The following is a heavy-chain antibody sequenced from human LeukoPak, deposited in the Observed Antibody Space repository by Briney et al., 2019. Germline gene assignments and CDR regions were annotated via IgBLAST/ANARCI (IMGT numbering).Heavy chain of an antibody. V-gene: IGHV3-48*02. D-gene: IGHD3-10*01. CDR3: ARDSSDVRDDYGDF. CDR2: ISSSSSTI. Sequence: GGSLRLSCAASGFTFSGYSMNWVRQAPGKGLEWVSYISSSSSTIYYADSVKGRFTISRDNAKNSLYLQMNSLRDEDTAVYYCARDSSDVRDDYGDFWGQGTLVTVSS. CDR1: GFTFSGYS. J-gene: IGHJ4*02.